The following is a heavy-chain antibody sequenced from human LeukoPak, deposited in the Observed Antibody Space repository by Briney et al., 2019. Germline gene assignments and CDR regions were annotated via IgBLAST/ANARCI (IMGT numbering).Heavy chain of an antibody. CDR3: AKDQMITFGGVIDHLIDI. CDR2: IWYDGSNK. CDR1: GFTFSSYG. Sequence: PGGSLRLSCAASGFTFSSYGMHWVRQAPGKGLEWVAVIWYDGSNKYYADSVKGRFTISRDNSKNTLYPQMNSLRAEDTAVYYCAKDQMITFGGVIDHLIDIWGQGTMVTVSS. D-gene: IGHD3-16*02. V-gene: IGHV3-33*06. J-gene: IGHJ3*02.